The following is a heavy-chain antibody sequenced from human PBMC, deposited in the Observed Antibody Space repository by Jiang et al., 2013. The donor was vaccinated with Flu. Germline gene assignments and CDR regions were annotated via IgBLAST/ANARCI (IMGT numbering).Heavy chain of an antibody. CDR1: GGTFSSYT. CDR3: ARVESSGSYRVGYWFDP. D-gene: IGHD1-26*01. J-gene: IGHJ5*02. CDR2: MNPNSGNT. Sequence: GAEVKKPGSSVKVSCKASGGTFSSYTINWVRQATGQGLEWMGWMNPNSGNTGYAQKFQGRVTMTRNTSISTAYMELSSLRSEDTAVYYCARVESSGSYRVGYWFDPWGQGTLVTVSS. V-gene: IGHV1-8*02.